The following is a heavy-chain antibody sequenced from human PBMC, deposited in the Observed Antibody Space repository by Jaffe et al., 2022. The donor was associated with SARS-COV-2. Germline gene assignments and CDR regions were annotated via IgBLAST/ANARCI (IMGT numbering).Heavy chain of an antibody. V-gene: IGHV4-34*01. CDR3: ACGSGSSTTTDY. J-gene: IGHJ4*02. CDR2: INHSGST. CDR1: GGSFSGYY. Sequence: QVQLQQWGAGLLKPSETLSLTCAVYGGSFSGYYWSWIRQPPGKGLEWIGEINHSGSTNYNPSLKSRVTISVDTSKNQFSLKLSSVTAADTAVYYCACGSGSSTTTDYWGQGTLVTVSS. D-gene: IGHD3-10*01.